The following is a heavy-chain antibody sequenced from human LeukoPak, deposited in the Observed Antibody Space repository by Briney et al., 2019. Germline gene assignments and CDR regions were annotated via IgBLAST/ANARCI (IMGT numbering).Heavy chain of an antibody. CDR2: ISSRSSYI. CDR3: ARDLNWETY. J-gene: IGHJ4*02. Sequence: GGSLRLSCAASGFTFSSYSMNWVRQAPGKGLEWVSSISSRSSYIYYADSVKGRFTISRDNAKNSLYLQMNSLRAEDTAVYYCARDLNWETYWGQGTLVSVSS. V-gene: IGHV3-21*01. CDR1: GFTFSSYS. D-gene: IGHD7-27*01.